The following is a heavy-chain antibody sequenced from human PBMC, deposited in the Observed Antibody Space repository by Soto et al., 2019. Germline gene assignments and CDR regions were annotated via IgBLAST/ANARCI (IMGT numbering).Heavy chain of an antibody. CDR2: IIPIFGTA. D-gene: IGHD3-22*01. J-gene: IGHJ4*02. Sequence: SVKVSCKASGGTFSSYAISWVRQAPGQGLEWMGGIIPIFGTANYAQKFQGRVTITADKSTSTAYMELSSLRSEDTAVYYCARDSRSGPPFDYWGQGTLVTVSS. V-gene: IGHV1-69*06. CDR3: ARDSRSGPPFDY. CDR1: GGTFSSYA.